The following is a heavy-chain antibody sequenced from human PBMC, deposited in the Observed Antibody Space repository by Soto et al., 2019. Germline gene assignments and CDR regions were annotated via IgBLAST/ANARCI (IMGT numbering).Heavy chain of an antibody. V-gene: IGHV2-5*02. CDR3: AHSYYKSPLGA. D-gene: IGHD3-10*01. CDR2: IYWDDDK. CDR1: GSSLSTSGVS. J-gene: IGHJ5*02. Sequence: QITLKESGPPLVNPTQTLTLTCTFSGSSLSTSGVSVGWIRQPPGKALEWLAVIYWDDDKWYSPPLKNRLTITEDTAKDQVVLTMTNMDPVDTATYYCAHSYYKSPLGAWGQGTLVTVSS.